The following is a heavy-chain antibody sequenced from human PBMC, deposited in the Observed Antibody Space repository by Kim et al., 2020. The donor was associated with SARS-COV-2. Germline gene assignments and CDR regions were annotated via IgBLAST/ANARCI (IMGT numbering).Heavy chain of an antibody. CDR3: TRETFMGQLTPDGYFQH. Sequence: VKGRFTISRDDSKSIAYLQMNSLKTEDTAVYYCTRETFMGQLTPDGYFQHWGQGTLVTVSS. D-gene: IGHD6-6*01. J-gene: IGHJ1*01. V-gene: IGHV3-49*02.